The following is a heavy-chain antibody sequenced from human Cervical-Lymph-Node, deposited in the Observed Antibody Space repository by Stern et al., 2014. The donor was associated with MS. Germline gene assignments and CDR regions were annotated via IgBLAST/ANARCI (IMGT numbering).Heavy chain of an antibody. Sequence: VQLVQSGAEVKKPGESLTISCKGFGYSFKIYWIAWVRQRPGKGLEWMGIIYPDDSDTGYSPSFQGQVTFSVDKSISTAYLQWSSLKPSDTATYFCARRGMDVWGQGTSVTVSS. CDR3: ARRGMDV. V-gene: IGHV5-51*01. CDR2: IYPDDSDT. J-gene: IGHJ6*02. CDR1: GYSFKIYW.